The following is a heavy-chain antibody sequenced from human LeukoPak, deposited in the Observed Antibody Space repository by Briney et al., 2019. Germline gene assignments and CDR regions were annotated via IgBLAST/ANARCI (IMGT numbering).Heavy chain of an antibody. J-gene: IGHJ4*02. CDR2: INHSGST. Sequence: SETLSLTCAVYGGSFSGYYWTWIRQPPGKGLEWIGEINHSGSTNYNPSLKSRVTISVDTSKNQFSLKLSSVTAADTAVYYCASGGGYSGYDYYFDYWGQGTLVTVSS. D-gene: IGHD5-12*01. CDR3: ASGGGYSGYDYYFDY. V-gene: IGHV4-34*01. CDR1: GGSFSGYY.